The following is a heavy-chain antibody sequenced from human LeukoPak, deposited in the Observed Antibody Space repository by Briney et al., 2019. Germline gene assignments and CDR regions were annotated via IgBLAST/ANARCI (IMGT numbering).Heavy chain of an antibody. V-gene: IGHV3-23*01. J-gene: IGHJ6*03. D-gene: IGHD6-19*01. CDR2: ISGSGGST. Sequence: GGSLRLSCAASGCTFSSYAMSWVRQAPGKGLEWVSAISGSGGSTYYADSVKGRFTISRDNSKNTLYLQMNSLRAEDTAVYYCAKDYSSGWYYYYYYMDVWGKGTTVTVSS. CDR3: AKDYSSGWYYYYYYMDV. CDR1: GCTFSSYA.